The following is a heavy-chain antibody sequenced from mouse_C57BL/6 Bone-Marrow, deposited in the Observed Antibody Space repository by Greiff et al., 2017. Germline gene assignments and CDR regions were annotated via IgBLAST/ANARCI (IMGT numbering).Heavy chain of an antibody. V-gene: IGHV1-61*01. CDR2: IYPSDSET. J-gene: IGHJ3*01. D-gene: IGHD1-1*02. CDR1: GYTFTSYW. Sequence: VQLQQPGAELVRPGSSVKLSCKASGYTFTSYWMDWVKQRPGQGLEWIGNIYPSDSETHYNQKFKDKATLTVDKSSSTAYMQLSSLTSEDSAVYYCAREGGYGPFAYWGQGTLVTVSA. CDR3: AREGGYGPFAY.